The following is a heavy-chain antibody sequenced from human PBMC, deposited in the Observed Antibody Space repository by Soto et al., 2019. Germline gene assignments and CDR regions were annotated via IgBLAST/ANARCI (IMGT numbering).Heavy chain of an antibody. CDR3: ASRPGTGTTSDYYYYMDV. CDR1: GGSFSGYY. Sequence: ETLSLTCAVYGGSFSGYYWSWIRQPPGKGLEWIGEINHSGSTNYNPSLKSRVTISVDTSKNQFSLRLSSVTAADTAVYYCASRPGTGTTSDYYYYMDVWGKGTTVTVSS. D-gene: IGHD1-7*01. V-gene: IGHV4-34*01. J-gene: IGHJ6*03. CDR2: INHSGST.